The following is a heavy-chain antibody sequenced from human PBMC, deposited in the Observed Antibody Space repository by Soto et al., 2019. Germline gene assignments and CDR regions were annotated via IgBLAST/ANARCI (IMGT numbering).Heavy chain of an antibody. CDR1: GFTFSSYA. J-gene: IGHJ4*02. CDR3: VKSRGGNNFDFFD. CDR2: VRGNGDPP. Sequence: GGSLRLSCSASGFTFSSYAMHWVRQAPGKGLEYVSGVRGNGDPPFYADSVKGRFTISRDNSKNTLYLQMSSLSADDTAVYYCVKSRGGNNFDFFDWGQGALVPVYS. V-gene: IGHV3-64D*06. D-gene: IGHD5-12*01.